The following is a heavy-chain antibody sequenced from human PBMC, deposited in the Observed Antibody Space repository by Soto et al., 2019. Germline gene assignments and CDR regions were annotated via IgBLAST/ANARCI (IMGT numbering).Heavy chain of an antibody. D-gene: IGHD6-19*01. V-gene: IGHV3-33*01. CDR1: GFTFSSYG. Sequence: QVQLVESGGGVVQPGRSLRLSCAASGFTFSSYGLHWVRQAPGKGLESVAVIWYDGSNKYYADSVKGRFTISRDNSKNTLYLQMNSLRAEDTAVYYCARVYPSSGSEDYYYYYGMDVWGQGTTVTVSS. J-gene: IGHJ6*02. CDR3: ARVYPSSGSEDYYYYYGMDV. CDR2: IWYDGSNK.